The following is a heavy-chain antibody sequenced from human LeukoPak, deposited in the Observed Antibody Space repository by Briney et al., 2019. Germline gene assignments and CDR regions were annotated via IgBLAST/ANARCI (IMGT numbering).Heavy chain of an antibody. CDR3: ARRYCSGGICYPGTLDI. CDR1: GYSFTTYW. Sequence: GESLKISCKGSGYSFTTYWIGWVRQMPGKGLEWMGIIYPGDSDTRYIPSFQGRVTMSADKSINTAYLQWSSLKASDTAMYYCARRYCSGGICYPGTLDIWGQGTMVTVSS. D-gene: IGHD2-15*01. CDR2: IYPGDSDT. J-gene: IGHJ3*02. V-gene: IGHV5-51*01.